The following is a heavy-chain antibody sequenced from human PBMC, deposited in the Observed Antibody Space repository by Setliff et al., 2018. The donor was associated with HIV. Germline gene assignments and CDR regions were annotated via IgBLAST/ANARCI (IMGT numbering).Heavy chain of an antibody. CDR1: GFPFSSYP. D-gene: IGHD6-19*01. J-gene: IGHJ6*02. CDR3: ARDPYSSGWNEYLSYYSYYNMDV. CDR2: ISSSGSTI. Sequence: PGGSLRLSCAASGFPFSSYPMNWVRQAPGKGLEWVSYISSSGSTIYYADSVKGRFTISRDNSKDTLFLQMNSLRPEDTAIYYCARDPYSSGWNEYLSYYSYYNMDVWGQGTTVTVSS. V-gene: IGHV3-48*01.